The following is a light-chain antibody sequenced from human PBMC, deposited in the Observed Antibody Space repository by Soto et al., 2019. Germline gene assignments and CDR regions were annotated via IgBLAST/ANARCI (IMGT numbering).Light chain of an antibody. V-gene: IGKV1-39*01. CDR3: QQTYNTPVT. Sequence: DIQMTQSPSSLSASVGDRVTITCRASQSIGKYLSWFQQTPGNAPKLLIYAASGLQSGVPSRFSGSGSGTDLTLTIISLQREEFATYYCQQTYNTPVTFGGGTKVDMK. J-gene: IGKJ4*01. CDR1: QSIGKY. CDR2: AAS.